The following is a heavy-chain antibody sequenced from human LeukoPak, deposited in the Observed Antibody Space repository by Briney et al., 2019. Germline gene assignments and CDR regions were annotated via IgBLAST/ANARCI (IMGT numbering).Heavy chain of an antibody. J-gene: IGHJ5*02. D-gene: IGHD3-16*02. CDR3: ASSRLRLGELSLYWFDP. CDR1: GGSISSSSYY. V-gene: IGHV4-39*07. Sequence: YPSQTLSLTCTVSGGSISSSSYYWGWIRQPPGKGLEWIGSIYYSGSTYYNPSLKSRVTISVDTSKNQFSLKLSSVTAADTAVYYCASSRLRLGELSLYWFDPWGQGTLVTVSS. CDR2: IYYSGST.